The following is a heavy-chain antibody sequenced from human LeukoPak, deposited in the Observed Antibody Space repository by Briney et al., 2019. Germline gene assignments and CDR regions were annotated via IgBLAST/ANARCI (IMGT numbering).Heavy chain of an antibody. Sequence: QTGGSPRLSCAASGFTFSDYGMHWVRQAPGKGLEWVAVITYDANNKYYADSVKGRFTISRDNSKNTLYLQMNSLRAEDTAVYYCAKNAIDYGDSGPFDYWGQGTLVTVSS. CDR3: AKNAIDYGDSGPFDY. D-gene: IGHD4-17*01. J-gene: IGHJ4*02. CDR2: ITYDANNK. CDR1: GFTFSDYG. V-gene: IGHV3-30*18.